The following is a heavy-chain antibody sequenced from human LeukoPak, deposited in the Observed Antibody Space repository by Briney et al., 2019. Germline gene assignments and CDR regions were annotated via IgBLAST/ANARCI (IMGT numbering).Heavy chain of an antibody. J-gene: IGHJ4*02. CDR2: INSDVSST. CDR1: GFTLSSFW. Sequence: GGSMRLACAASGFTLSSFWMHWVRQAPGKGLVWVSRINSDVSSTIYADSVKGRSTISRDNAKNTLYLQMNSLRAEDTAVYYCATIGITMIYWGQGTLVTVSS. V-gene: IGHV3-74*01. CDR3: ATIGITMIY. D-gene: IGHD3-22*01.